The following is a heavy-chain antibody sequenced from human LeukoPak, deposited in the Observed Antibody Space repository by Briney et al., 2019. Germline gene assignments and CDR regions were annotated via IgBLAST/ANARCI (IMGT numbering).Heavy chain of an antibody. V-gene: IGHV3-11*04. CDR1: GFTFTDSF. J-gene: IGHJ4*02. D-gene: IGHD6-19*01. Sequence: GGSLRLSCAASGFTFTDSFMTWIRQAPGKGLEWVSSISSGGRTIYYADFVKGRFTISRDNAKSSLDLQMNSLRAEDMAVYYCARKYSSGWSGDYWGQGTLVTVSS. CDR2: ISSGGRTI. CDR3: ARKYSSGWSGDY.